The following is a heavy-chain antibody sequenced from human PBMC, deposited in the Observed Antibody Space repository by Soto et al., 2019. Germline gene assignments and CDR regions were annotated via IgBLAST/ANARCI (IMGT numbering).Heavy chain of an antibody. Sequence: PSETLSLTSAVSGGSIGSFTYYWCWIRQPPGNGVEWIGTVHNNEHTFSNPFLKSRVTINVDTAMSQFSLTLRSVTAADTAMYFCARRERYYGSPGWFDPWGPGXLVTVYS. J-gene: IGHJ5*02. V-gene: IGHV4-39*01. CDR1: GGSIGSFTYY. CDR2: VHNNEHT. CDR3: ARRERYYGSPGWFDP. D-gene: IGHD3-10*01.